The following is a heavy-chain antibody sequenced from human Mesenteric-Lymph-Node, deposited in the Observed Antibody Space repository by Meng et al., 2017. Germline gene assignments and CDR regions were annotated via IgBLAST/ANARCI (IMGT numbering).Heavy chain of an antibody. CDR2: ISGSGGST. V-gene: IGHV3-23*01. J-gene: IGHJ4*02. CDR1: GFTFSSYD. Sequence: GESLKISCAASGFTFSSYDMSWVRQAPGKGLEWVSAISGSGGSTYYADSVKGRFTISRDNSKNTLYLQMNSLRAEDTAVYYCAKDSQAQRITMIVVVINHFDYWGQGTLVAVSS. CDR3: AKDSQAQRITMIVVVINHFDY. D-gene: IGHD3-22*01.